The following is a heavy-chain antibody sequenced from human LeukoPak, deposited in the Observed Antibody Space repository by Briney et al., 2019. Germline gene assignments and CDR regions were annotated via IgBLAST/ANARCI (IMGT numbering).Heavy chain of an antibody. CDR1: GYTFTSYA. V-gene: IGHV1-3*01. CDR3: ARDARDFWSDHNKHPDY. Sequence: GASVKVSCKASGYTFTSYAMHWVRQAPGQRLEWMGWINAGNGNTKYSQKFQGRVTITRDTSASTAYMELSSLRSEDTAAYYCARDARDFWSDHNKHPDYWGQGTLVTVSS. CDR2: INAGNGNT. D-gene: IGHD3-3*01. J-gene: IGHJ4*02.